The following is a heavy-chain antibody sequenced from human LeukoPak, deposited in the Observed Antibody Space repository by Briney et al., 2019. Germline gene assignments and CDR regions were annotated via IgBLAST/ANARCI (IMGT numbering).Heavy chain of an antibody. Sequence: PSETLSLTCAVYGGSFSGYYWSWIRQPPGKGLEWIGEINHSGSTNYNPSLKSRVTISVDTSKNQFSLKLSSVTAADTAVYYCARGPRITMVRDPFDYWGQGTLVTVSS. V-gene: IGHV4-34*01. J-gene: IGHJ4*02. CDR2: INHSGST. CDR1: GGSFSGYY. CDR3: ARGPRITMVRDPFDY. D-gene: IGHD3-10*01.